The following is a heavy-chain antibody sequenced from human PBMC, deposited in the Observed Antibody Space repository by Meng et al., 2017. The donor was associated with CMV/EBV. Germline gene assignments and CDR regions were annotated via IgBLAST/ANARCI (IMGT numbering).Heavy chain of an antibody. Sequence: NPFTGYYLHWVRQAPGQGLEWMGWINPNSGGTNYAQKFQGRVTMTRDTSISTAYMELSRLRSDDTAVYYCAREPLLSSSDSYYFDYWGQGTLVTVSS. D-gene: IGHD6-6*01. CDR3: AREPLLSSSDSYYFDY. CDR2: INPNSGGT. CDR1: NPFTGYY. J-gene: IGHJ4*02. V-gene: IGHV1-2*02.